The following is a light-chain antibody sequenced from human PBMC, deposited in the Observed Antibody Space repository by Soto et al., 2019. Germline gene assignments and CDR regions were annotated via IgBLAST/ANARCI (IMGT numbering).Light chain of an antibody. CDR3: QQYYSTPHT. CDR2: WAS. CDR1: QSVLYSSNNKNY. Sequence: DIVMTQSPDSLAVSLGERATINCKSSQSVLYSSNNKNYLAWYQQKPGQPPKLLIYWASTRESGVPDRFSGSGSGTDLTLTISSLQAGDGAVYYCQQYYSTPHTFGQGTKLESK. J-gene: IGKJ2*01. V-gene: IGKV4-1*01.